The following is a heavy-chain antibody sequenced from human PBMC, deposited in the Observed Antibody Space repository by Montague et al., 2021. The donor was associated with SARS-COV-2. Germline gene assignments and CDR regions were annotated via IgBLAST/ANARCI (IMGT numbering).Heavy chain of an antibody. J-gene: IGHJ6*02. V-gene: IGHV4-59*01. Sequence: SETLSLTCTVSGDSISDYYWSWIRQPPGMGLEWIGYIFRSGATNYNPPLKGRVIISLDMSKSQFSLRLSSVTAADTAIYYCARTSRGSRYFYGVDVWGQGTTVTVSS. D-gene: IGHD3-10*01. CDR1: GDSISDYY. CDR2: IFRSGAT. CDR3: ARTSRGSRYFYGVDV.